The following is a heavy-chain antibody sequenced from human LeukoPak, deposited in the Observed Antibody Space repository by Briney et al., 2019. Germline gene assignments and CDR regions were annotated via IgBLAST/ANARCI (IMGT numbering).Heavy chain of an antibody. CDR2: IYYSGST. Sequence: SETLSLTCSVSGGSISSYYWSWIRQPPGKGLEWIGYIYYSGSTNYNPSLKSRVTISVDTSKNQFSLKLSSVTAADTAVYYCARAAREMATTPDFDYWGQGTLVTVSS. CDR1: GGSISSYY. V-gene: IGHV4-59*01. J-gene: IGHJ4*02. CDR3: ARAAREMATTPDFDY. D-gene: IGHD5-24*01.